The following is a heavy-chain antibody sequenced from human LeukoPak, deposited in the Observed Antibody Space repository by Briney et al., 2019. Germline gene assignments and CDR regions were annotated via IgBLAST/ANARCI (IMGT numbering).Heavy chain of an antibody. D-gene: IGHD3-9*01. CDR1: GYTFTAYS. Sequence: ASVKVSCKASGYTFTAYSMHWVRQAPGQGLEWMGWINPNSGGTNYAQKFQGRVTMTRDTSISTAYMELSRLRSDDTAVYYCARGYYDILTGSNPYYFDYWSQGTLVTVSS. CDR2: INPNSGGT. V-gene: IGHV1-2*02. CDR3: ARGYYDILTGSNPYYFDY. J-gene: IGHJ4*02.